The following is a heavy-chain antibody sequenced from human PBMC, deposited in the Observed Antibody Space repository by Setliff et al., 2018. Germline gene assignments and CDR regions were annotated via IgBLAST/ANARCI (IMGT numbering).Heavy chain of an antibody. CDR3: ARGRIAERPEAIDY. V-gene: IGHV4-34*01. J-gene: IGHJ4*02. Sequence: TLSLPCAVYGESFDNHYWTWIRQPPGERLEWIGEINHRGFTDYKPSLKSRLTMSVDTSRNQFSLNLGSVTAADTGVYYCARGRIAERPEAIDYWGQGTPVTVSS. CDR1: GESFDNHY. CDR2: INHRGFT. D-gene: IGHD6-6*01.